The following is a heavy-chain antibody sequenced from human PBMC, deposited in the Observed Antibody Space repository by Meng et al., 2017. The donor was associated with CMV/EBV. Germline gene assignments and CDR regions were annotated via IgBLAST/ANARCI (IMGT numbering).Heavy chain of an antibody. J-gene: IGHJ6*02. V-gene: IGHV3-11*04. Sequence: GESLKISCAASGFTFSDYYMSWIRQAPGKGLEWVSYISSSGSTISYADSVKGRFTISRDNAKNSLYLQMNSLRAEDTAVYYCARDGMTGDRDYYYGMDVWDQGTTVTVSS. CDR3: ARDGMTGDRDYYYGMDV. CDR2: ISSSGSTI. CDR1: GFTFSDYY. D-gene: IGHD7-27*01.